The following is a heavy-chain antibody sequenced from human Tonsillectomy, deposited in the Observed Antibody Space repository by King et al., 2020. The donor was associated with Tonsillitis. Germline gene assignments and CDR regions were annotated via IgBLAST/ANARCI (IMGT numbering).Heavy chain of an antibody. Sequence: VQLVESGAEVKKPGSSVNVSCKVSGGTFNNFGISWVRQAPGQGPEWMGGIIPILGTTNYAQKFQGRVTINADDSTTTVYLELASLRSDDTAVYFCARDPRDGQNYRAFDVWGQGSLVTVSS. J-gene: IGHJ4*02. V-gene: IGHV1-69*01. CDR2: IIPILGTT. CDR1: GGTFNNFG. CDR3: ARDPRDGQNYRAFDV. D-gene: IGHD5-24*01.